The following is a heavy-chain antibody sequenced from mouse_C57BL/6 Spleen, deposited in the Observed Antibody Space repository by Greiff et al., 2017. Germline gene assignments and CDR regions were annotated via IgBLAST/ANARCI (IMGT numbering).Heavy chain of an antibody. Sequence: DVHLVESGGDLVKPGGSLKLSCAASGFTFSSYGMSWVRQTPDKRLEWVATISSGGSYTYYPDSVKGRFTISRDNAKNTLYLQMSSLKSEDTAMYYCARHPPSPFDYWGQGTTLTVSS. CDR2: ISSGGSYT. CDR3: ARHPPSPFDY. J-gene: IGHJ2*01. CDR1: GFTFSSYG. V-gene: IGHV5-6*01.